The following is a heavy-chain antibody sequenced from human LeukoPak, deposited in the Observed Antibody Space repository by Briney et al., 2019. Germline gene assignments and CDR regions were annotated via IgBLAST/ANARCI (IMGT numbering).Heavy chain of an antibody. CDR1: GFTFSNAW. V-gene: IGHV3-15*01. D-gene: IGHD4-23*01. CDR2: IKSKTDGGTI. Sequence: PGGSLRLSCAASGFTFSNAWMTWVRQAPGKGLEYVGRIKSKTDGGTIDYAAPVKGRFTISRDDSKNTLYLQMDSLKTEDTAVYYCSTDLRWEVAGGDSWGQGTLVTVSS. J-gene: IGHJ4*02. CDR3: STDLRWEVAGGDS.